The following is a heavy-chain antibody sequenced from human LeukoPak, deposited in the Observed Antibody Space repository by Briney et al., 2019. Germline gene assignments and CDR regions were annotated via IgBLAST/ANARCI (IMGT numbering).Heavy chain of an antibody. CDR2: IYYSGST. Sequence: SETLSLTCTVSGGSISSYYWSWIRQPPGKGQEWIGYIYYSGSTNYNPSLKSRVTISVDTSKNQFSLKLSSVTAADTAVYYCARQYSYGPNWFDPWGQGTLVTVSS. D-gene: IGHD5-18*01. V-gene: IGHV4-59*01. CDR3: ARQYSYGPNWFDP. J-gene: IGHJ5*02. CDR1: GGSISSYY.